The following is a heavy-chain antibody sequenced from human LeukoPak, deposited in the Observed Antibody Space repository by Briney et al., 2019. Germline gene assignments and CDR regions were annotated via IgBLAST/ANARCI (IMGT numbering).Heavy chain of an antibody. CDR1: GYTFTSYG. Sequence: ASVKVSCKASGYTFTSYGISWVRQAPGQGLEWMGWMNPNSGNTGYAQKFQGRVTMTRNTSISTAYMELSSLRSEDTAVYYCARAPRFDWLPRLQYYFDYWGQGTLVTVSS. CDR2: MNPNSGNT. CDR3: ARAPRFDWLPRLQYYFDY. J-gene: IGHJ4*02. D-gene: IGHD3-9*01. V-gene: IGHV1-8*02.